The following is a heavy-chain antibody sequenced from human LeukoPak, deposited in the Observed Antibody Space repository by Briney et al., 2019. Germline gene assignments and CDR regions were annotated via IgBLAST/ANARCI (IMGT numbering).Heavy chain of an antibody. V-gene: IGHV3-23*01. CDR3: AKDILDYGDCGWFDP. J-gene: IGHJ5*02. Sequence: GGSLRLSCAASGFTFSSYAMSWVRQAPGKGLEWVSAISGSGGSTYYADSVKGRFTISRDNSKNTLYLQMNSLRAEDTAVYYCAKDILDYGDCGWFDPWGQGTLVTVSS. CDR2: ISGSGGST. CDR1: GFTFSSYA. D-gene: IGHD4-17*01.